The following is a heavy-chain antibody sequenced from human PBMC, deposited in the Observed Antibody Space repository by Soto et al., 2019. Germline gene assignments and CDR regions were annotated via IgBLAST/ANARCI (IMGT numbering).Heavy chain of an antibody. V-gene: IGHV3-11*01. D-gene: IGHD4-17*01. CDR3: ARDDPQPNDYGDYGGARNAFDI. CDR1: GFTFSDYY. Sequence: QVQLVESGGGLVKPGGSLRLSCAASGFTFSDYYMSWIRQAPGKGLEWVSYISSSGSTIYYADSVKGRFTISRDNAKNSLYLQMNSLRAEDTAVYYCARDDPQPNDYGDYGGARNAFDIWGQGTMVTVSS. CDR2: ISSSGSTI. J-gene: IGHJ3*02.